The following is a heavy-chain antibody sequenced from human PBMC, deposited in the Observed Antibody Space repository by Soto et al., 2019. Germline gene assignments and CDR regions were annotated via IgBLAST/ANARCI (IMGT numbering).Heavy chain of an antibody. CDR3: VRGGHGSGSYLGSY. D-gene: IGHD3-10*01. J-gene: IGHJ4*02. Sequence: EVQLVESGGGLAPPGGSLRLSCVASGFTFTTFWMSWVRQAPGKGLDWVANIRQDGGAQYYVDSVKGRFTISRDNAKSSVYLQMDSLRAEDTAVYYCVRGGHGSGSYLGSYWGQGILVTVSS. V-gene: IGHV3-7*03. CDR1: GFTFTTFW. CDR2: IRQDGGAQ.